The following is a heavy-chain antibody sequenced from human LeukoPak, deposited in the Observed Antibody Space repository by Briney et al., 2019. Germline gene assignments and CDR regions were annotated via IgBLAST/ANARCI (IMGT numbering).Heavy chain of an antibody. CDR3: AKDPERGSRF. D-gene: IGHD3-10*01. J-gene: IGHJ4*02. CDR1: GFTFSSYA. V-gene: IGHV3-23*01. Sequence: PGGSLRLSCAGSGFTFSSYAMSWVHQAPGKGLEWLSAISGSGDSAYYADSVKGRFTISRDNSKNTLYLQLNSLRAEDTAIYYCAKDPERGSRFWGQGTLVTVSS. CDR2: ISGSGDSA.